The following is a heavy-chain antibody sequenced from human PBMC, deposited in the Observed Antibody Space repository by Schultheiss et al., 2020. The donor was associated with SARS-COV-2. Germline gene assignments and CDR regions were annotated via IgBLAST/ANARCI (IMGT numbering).Heavy chain of an antibody. J-gene: IGHJ4*02. CDR1: GYSFTSYW. V-gene: IGHV5-51*01. Sequence: GGSLRLSCKGSGYSFTSYWIGWVRQMPGKGLEWMGIIYPGDSDTRYSPSFQGQVTISADKSISTAYLQWSSLKASETAMYYCARRLRLGELSSPFDYWGQGTLVTVSS. CDR3: ARRLRLGELSSPFDY. D-gene: IGHD3-16*02. CDR2: IYPGDSDT.